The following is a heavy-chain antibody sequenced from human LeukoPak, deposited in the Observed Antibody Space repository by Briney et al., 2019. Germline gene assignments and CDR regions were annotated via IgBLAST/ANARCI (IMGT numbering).Heavy chain of an antibody. CDR2: IKQDGSEK. V-gene: IGHV3-7*03. Sequence: TGGSLRLSCAASGFTFSSYWMSWVRQAPGKGLEWVANIKQDGSEKYYVDSVKGRFTISRDNAKNSLYLQMNSLRAEDTAAYYCARDQGTYRAYGDYLGPWGQGTLVTVSS. J-gene: IGHJ5*02. CDR3: ARDQGTYRAYGDYLGP. D-gene: IGHD4-17*01. CDR1: GFTFSSYW.